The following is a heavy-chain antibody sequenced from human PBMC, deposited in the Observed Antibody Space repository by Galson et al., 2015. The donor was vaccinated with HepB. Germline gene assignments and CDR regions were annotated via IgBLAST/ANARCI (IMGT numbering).Heavy chain of an antibody. Sequence: SVKVSCKASGYSFTSYGITWVRQAPGQGLEWMGWISAYNGNTKYAQNLQGRVTMTTDTSTSTAYMELRSLRSDDTAVYFCARAGGFWNGYYVGYWGQGTLVTVSS. CDR1: GYSFTSYG. CDR2: ISAYNGNT. J-gene: IGHJ4*02. D-gene: IGHD3-3*01. V-gene: IGHV1-18*01. CDR3: ARAGGFWNGYYVGY.